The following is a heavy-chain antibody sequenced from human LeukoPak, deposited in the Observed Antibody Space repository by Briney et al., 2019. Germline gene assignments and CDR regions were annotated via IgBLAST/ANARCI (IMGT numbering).Heavy chain of an antibody. CDR2: IRYDGSNK. Sequence: GGSLRLSCVTSGFNFSDSWMNWVRRAPGKGLEWVAFIRYDGSNKYYADSVKGRFTISRDNSKNTLHLQMNSLRAEDTAVYYCAKGGRDYYDSSGYYRLDYWGQGTLVTVSS. V-gene: IGHV3-30*02. CDR3: AKGGRDYYDSSGYYRLDY. J-gene: IGHJ4*02. D-gene: IGHD3-22*01. CDR1: GFNFSDSW.